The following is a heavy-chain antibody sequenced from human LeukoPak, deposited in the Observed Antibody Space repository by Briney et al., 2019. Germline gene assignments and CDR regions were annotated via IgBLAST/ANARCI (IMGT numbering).Heavy chain of an antibody. CDR2: ITGSGNRT. J-gene: IGHJ4*02. CDR1: GFTFSRNA. V-gene: IGHV3-23*01. CDR3: AKDLITMIDY. D-gene: IGHD3-22*01. Sequence: GGSLRLSCAAAGFTFSRNAMSWVRQAPGKVLEWVSAITGSGNRTYYAASVKGRFTISRDNSKNTLYLQMNSLEAADTAVYFCAKDLITMIDYWGQGTLVTVSS.